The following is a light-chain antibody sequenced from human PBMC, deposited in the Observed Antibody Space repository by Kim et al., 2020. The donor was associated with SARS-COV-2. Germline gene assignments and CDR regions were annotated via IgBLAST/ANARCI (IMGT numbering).Light chain of an antibody. CDR1: QGINSY. CDR2: SAF. CDR3: QQHHSFPLT. Sequence: ASVGDTVTITCRASQGINSYLAWYQQRPGKAPNLLIYSAFTLHSGAPSRFSGSGSGTDFTLTITSLQPEDFATYHCQQHHSFPLTFGGGTKVDIK. V-gene: IGKV1-9*01. J-gene: IGKJ4*01.